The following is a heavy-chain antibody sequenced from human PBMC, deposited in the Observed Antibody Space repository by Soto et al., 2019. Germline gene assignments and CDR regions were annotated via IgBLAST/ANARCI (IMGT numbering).Heavy chain of an antibody. V-gene: IGHV3-30-3*01. CDR3: AREPIIAAAGLDY. Sequence: ESGGGVVQPGRSLRLSCAASGFTFSSYAMHWVRQAPGKGLEWVAVISYDGSNKYYADSVKGRFTISRDNSKNTLYLQMNSLRAEDTAVYYCAREPIIAAAGLDYWGQGTLVTVSS. J-gene: IGHJ4*02. CDR2: ISYDGSNK. D-gene: IGHD6-13*01. CDR1: GFTFSSYA.